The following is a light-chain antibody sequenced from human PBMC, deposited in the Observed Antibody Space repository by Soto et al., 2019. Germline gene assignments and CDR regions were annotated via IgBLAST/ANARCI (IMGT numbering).Light chain of an antibody. Sequence: EIVLTQSPGTLSLSPGERATLSCRASQSVSSSYLAWYQQKPGQAPRLLIYGASSRATGIPDRFSGSGSGTDFTLTISSLQPEDFATYYCQQVNSFPFTFGPGTKVDIK. CDR3: QQVNSFPFT. CDR2: GAS. CDR1: QSVSSSY. J-gene: IGKJ3*01. V-gene: IGKV3-20*01.